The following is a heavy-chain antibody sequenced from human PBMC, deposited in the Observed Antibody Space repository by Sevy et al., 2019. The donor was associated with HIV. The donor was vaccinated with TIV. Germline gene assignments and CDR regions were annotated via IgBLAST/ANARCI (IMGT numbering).Heavy chain of an antibody. CDR2: IYSSGGS. CDR1: GDSMSGYH. V-gene: IGHV4-4*07. CDR3: ARDEDLVDCRRSSTCYTYKWFNP. D-gene: IGHD2-15*01. J-gene: IGHJ5*02. Sequence: SETLSLTCTVTGDSMSGYHWSWIRQPAGRGLEWIGRIYSSGGSDYNPSLKSRATMSVDTSKKQFSLTLSSVTAADTAVYYCARDEDLVDCRRSSTCYTYKWFNPWGQGTLVTVSS.